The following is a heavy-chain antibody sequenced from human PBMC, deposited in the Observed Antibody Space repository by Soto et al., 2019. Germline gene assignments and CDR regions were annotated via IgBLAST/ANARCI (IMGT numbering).Heavy chain of an antibody. Sequence: QVQLVQSGAEVKKPGASVKVSCKASGGTSRSLSITWVRQAPGQGLEWMGGITPLFGIPNYPQKFQGRLTITADKTTGTAYLEMSSLTSEDTVVYYCARDTHSAGGWFDTWGRGTLVTVSS. CDR2: ITPLFGIP. J-gene: IGHJ5*02. D-gene: IGHD2-15*01. CDR3: ARDTHSAGGWFDT. CDR1: GGTSRSLS. V-gene: IGHV1-69*17.